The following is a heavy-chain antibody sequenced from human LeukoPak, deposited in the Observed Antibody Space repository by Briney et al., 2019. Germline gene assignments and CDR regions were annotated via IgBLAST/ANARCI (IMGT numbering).Heavy chain of an antibody. Sequence: ASVKVSCKASGYTFTTYGISWVRQAPGQGLEWMGRISPDNGNIIYAQKVQGRVTMTTDTSTSTAYMELGGLRSDDTALYYCARLMGYSDYPFDYWGQGTLVTVSS. CDR3: ARLMGYSDYPFDY. V-gene: IGHV1-18*01. CDR2: ISPDNGNI. D-gene: IGHD4-11*01. J-gene: IGHJ4*02. CDR1: GYTFTTYG.